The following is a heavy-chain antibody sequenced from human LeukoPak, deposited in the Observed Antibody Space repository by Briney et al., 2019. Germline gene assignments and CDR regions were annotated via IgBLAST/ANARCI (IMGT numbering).Heavy chain of an antibody. J-gene: IGHJ4*02. CDR3: ARGSSGWYGGSDY. D-gene: IGHD6-19*01. Sequence: GASVKVSCKASGYSFTNYDINWVRQATGQGLEWMGWISAYNGNTNYAQKLQGRVTMTTDTSTSTAYMELRSLRSDDTAVYYCARGSSGWYGGSDYWGQGTLVTVSS. CDR1: GYSFTNYD. CDR2: ISAYNGNT. V-gene: IGHV1-18*01.